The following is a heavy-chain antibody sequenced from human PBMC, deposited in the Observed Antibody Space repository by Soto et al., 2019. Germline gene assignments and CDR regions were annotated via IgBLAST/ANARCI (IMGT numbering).Heavy chain of an antibody. CDR1: GYTFTSYG. V-gene: IGHV1-18*01. J-gene: IGHJ4*02. CDR2: ISAYNGNT. CDR3: ARSPIFIFGGDVDY. Sequence: QVQLVQSGAEVKKPGASVKVSCKASGYTFTSYGISWVRQAPGQGLEWTGWISAYNGNTNYAQKLQGRVTMTTGTTSSTAYMELRSLRSDDTAVYYCARSPIFIFGGDVDYWGQGTLVTVSS. D-gene: IGHD3-3*01.